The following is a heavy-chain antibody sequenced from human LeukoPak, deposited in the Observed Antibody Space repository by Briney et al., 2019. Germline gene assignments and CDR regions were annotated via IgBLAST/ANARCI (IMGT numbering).Heavy chain of an antibody. CDR3: ARGGSPIYYYYMDV. Sequence: GASVKVSYKASGYTFTGYYMHWVRQAPGQGLEWMGWINPNTGGTNFAQKFQGRVTMTRDTSITTAYMEVSSLRSDDTAVYYCARGGSPIYYYYMDVWGKGTTVTISS. J-gene: IGHJ6*03. CDR1: GYTFTGYY. CDR2: INPNTGGT. V-gene: IGHV1-2*02. D-gene: IGHD2-2*01.